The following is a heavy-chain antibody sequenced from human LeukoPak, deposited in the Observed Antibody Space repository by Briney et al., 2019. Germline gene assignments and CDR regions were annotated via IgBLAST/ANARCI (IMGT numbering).Heavy chain of an antibody. V-gene: IGHV1-18*01. J-gene: IGHJ4*02. CDR2: ISAYNGNT. CDR1: GYTFTSYG. D-gene: IGHD6-19*01. CDR3: ARAGEEYSSGWYYFDY. Sequence: GASVKVSCKASGYTFTSYGISWVRQAPGQGLEWMGWISAYNGNTNYAQKLQGRVTMTTDTSTSTAYMELRSLRSDDTAVYYCARAGEEYSSGWYYFDYWGQGTLVTVSS.